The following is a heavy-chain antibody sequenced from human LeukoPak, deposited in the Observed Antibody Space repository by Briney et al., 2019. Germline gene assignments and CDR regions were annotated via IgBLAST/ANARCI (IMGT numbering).Heavy chain of an antibody. Sequence: GGSLRLSCAASGFTFSNYAMHWVRQAPGKGLEYVSTISSNGDSTYYADSVKGRFSISRDNSKNTLYLQMGSLRAEDTAVYYCAREGTVTTYAFDIWGQGTMVTVSS. CDR2: ISSNGDST. V-gene: IGHV3-64*02. J-gene: IGHJ3*02. D-gene: IGHD4-17*01. CDR3: AREGTVTTYAFDI. CDR1: GFTFSNYA.